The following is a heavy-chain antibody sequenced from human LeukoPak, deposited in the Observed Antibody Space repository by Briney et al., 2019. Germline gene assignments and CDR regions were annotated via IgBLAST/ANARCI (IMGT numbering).Heavy chain of an antibody. CDR3: ARDSLGGEAFDY. V-gene: IGHV1-18*01. Sequence: GASVNVSCKASGYTFTSYGISWVRQAPGQGLEWMGWISAYNGNTNYAEKLQGRVTMTTDTSTSTAYMELRSLRSDDTAVYYCARDSLGGEAFDYWGQGTLVTVSS. J-gene: IGHJ4*02. D-gene: IGHD3-16*01. CDR2: ISAYNGNT. CDR1: GYTFTSYG.